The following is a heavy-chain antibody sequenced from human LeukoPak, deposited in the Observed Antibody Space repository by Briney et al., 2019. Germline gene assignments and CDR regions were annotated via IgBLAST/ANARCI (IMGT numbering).Heavy chain of an antibody. Sequence: SGRSLRLSCSASGFTFSSFGMHWVRQAPGKGLEYVSSIATNGGSIVYADSVRGRFTISRDNSKNALYLQMSSLRAEDTAVYFCVKASECYDYWGQGTLVTVSS. V-gene: IGHV3-64D*06. J-gene: IGHJ4*02. CDR1: GFTFSSFG. CDR2: IATNGGSI. CDR3: VKASECYDY. D-gene: IGHD3-3*01.